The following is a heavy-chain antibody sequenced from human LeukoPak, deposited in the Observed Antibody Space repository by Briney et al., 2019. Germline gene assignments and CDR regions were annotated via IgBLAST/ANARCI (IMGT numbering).Heavy chain of an antibody. J-gene: IGHJ4*02. CDR1: GFTFSSYS. D-gene: IGHD3-10*01. CDR3: ARDPYYYGSGSYYKFFAF. CDR2: ISSSSSYI. V-gene: IGHV3-21*01. Sequence: GGSLRLSCAASGFTFSSYSMNWVRQAPGKGLEWVSSISSSSSYIYYADSVKGRFTISRDNAKNSLYLQMNSLRAEDTAVYYCARDPYYYGSGSYYKFFAFRGQGTLVTVSS.